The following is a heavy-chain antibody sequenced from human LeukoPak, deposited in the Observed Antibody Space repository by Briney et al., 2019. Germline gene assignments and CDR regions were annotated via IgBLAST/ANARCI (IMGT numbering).Heavy chain of an antibody. V-gene: IGHV3-48*03. Sequence: GGSLRLSCAASGFTFSSYEMSWVRQAPGKGLEWVSYISSSGSDKYYPDSVKGRFTISRDNAKNSLFLQMNSLRAEDTAVYYCARRTSGAFAIWGQGTKVTVSS. CDR1: GFTFSSYE. J-gene: IGHJ3*02. CDR2: ISSSGSDK. CDR3: ARRTSGAFAI.